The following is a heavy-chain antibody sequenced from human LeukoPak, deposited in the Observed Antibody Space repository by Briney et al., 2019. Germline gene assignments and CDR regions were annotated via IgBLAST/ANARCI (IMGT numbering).Heavy chain of an antibody. D-gene: IGHD3-22*01. CDR3: AKARGLIGGAFDI. V-gene: IGHV3-7*03. J-gene: IGHJ3*02. CDR2: IKQDGSEK. Sequence: GGSLRLSCAASGFTFSSYWMSWVRQAPGKGLEWVANIKQDGSEKYYADSVKGRFTISRDNSKNSLYLLMNSLTTEDIALYYCAKARGLIGGAFDIWGRGTMVTVSS. CDR1: GFTFSSYW.